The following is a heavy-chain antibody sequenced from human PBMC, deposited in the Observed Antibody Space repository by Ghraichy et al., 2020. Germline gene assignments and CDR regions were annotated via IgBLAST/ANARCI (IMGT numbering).Heavy chain of an antibody. CDR1: GFTFSTYD. CDR3: ARGYNSGWRWYFDL. J-gene: IGHJ2*01. CDR2: IGIAGDT. D-gene: IGHD6-19*01. V-gene: IGHV3-13*01. Sequence: GGSLRLSCAASGFTFSTYDMHWVRQGTGKGLEWVSSIGIAGDTYYAGSVKGRFTITRENAKNSLYFQMNSLRAGDTAVYYCARGYNSGWRWYFDLWGRGTLVTVSS.